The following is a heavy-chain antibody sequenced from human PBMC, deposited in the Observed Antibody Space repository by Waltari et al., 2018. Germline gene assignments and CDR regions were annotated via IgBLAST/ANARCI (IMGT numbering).Heavy chain of an antibody. J-gene: IGHJ6*03. D-gene: IGHD3-9*01. CDR3: ARDLRYFDSGSGYYYYYMDV. CDR2: IYYSGGT. Sequence: QVQLQESGPGLVKPSETLSLTCPGSGGSISSYSWSWLRQPPGTGLAWQGYIYYSGGTNYNPSLKSRVTISVDTSKNQFSLKLSSVTAADTAVYYCARDLRYFDSGSGYYYYYMDVWGKGTTVTISS. V-gene: IGHV4-59*01. CDR1: GGSISSYS.